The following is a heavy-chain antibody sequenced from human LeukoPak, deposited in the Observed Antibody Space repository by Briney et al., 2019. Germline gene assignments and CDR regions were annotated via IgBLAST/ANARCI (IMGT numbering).Heavy chain of an antibody. CDR1: GGSFTGYY. CDR2: INHSGST. Sequence: SETLALTCALYGGSFTGYYWRWIRQPPGKGLEWIGEINHSGSTKYNPSLKSRVTISVDTSTKQFFLRLTSVTAADTAVYYCACHAVRYSAYDREEDAFDIWGQGTMVTVSS. V-gene: IGHV4-34*01. J-gene: IGHJ3*02. D-gene: IGHD5-12*01. CDR3: ACHAVRYSAYDREEDAFDI.